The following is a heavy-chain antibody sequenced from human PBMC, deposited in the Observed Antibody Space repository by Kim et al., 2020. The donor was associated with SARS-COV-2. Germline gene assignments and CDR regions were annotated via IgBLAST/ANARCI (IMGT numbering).Heavy chain of an antibody. V-gene: IGHV4-59*09. Sequence: YSGSTNYNPSLKSRGTMSVDTSKKQLSLKLSSVTAADTAVYYCAGGVGFDPWGQGTLVTVSS. CDR3: AGGVGFDP. J-gene: IGHJ5*02. CDR2: YSGST. D-gene: IGHD2-15*01.